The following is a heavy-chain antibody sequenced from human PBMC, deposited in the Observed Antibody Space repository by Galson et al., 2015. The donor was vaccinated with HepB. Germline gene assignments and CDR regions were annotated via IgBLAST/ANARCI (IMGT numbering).Heavy chain of an antibody. Sequence: SLRLSCAASGFTFSSYWMSWVRQAPGKGLEWVANIKQDGSEKYYVDSLKGRFTISRDNAKNSLYLQMNSLRAEDTALYYCARARRLSGTYYFDYWGQGTLVTFSS. CDR2: IKQDGSEK. CDR1: GFTFSSYW. J-gene: IGHJ4*02. V-gene: IGHV3-7*01. D-gene: IGHD1-14*01. CDR3: ARARRLSGTYYFDY.